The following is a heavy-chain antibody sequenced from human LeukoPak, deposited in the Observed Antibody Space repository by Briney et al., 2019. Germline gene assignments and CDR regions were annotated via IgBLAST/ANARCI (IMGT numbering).Heavy chain of an antibody. V-gene: IGHV3-9*01. J-gene: IGHJ4*02. CDR2: ISWRSGSI. Sequence: PGGSLRLSCAASGFTFDDYAMHWVRQAPGKGLEWVSGISWRSGSIVYADSVKGRFTISRDNAKNSLYLQMNSLRPEDTALYYCAKDEVATVGYSTSTTCQGLDYWGQGTLVTVSS. CDR1: GFTFDDYA. D-gene: IGHD2-2*01. CDR3: AKDEVATVGYSTSTTCQGLDY.